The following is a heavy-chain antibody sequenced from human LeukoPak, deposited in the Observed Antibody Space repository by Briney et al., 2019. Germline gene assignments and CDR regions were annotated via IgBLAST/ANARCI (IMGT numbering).Heavy chain of an antibody. J-gene: IGHJ4*02. CDR3: ARRYSNGAFDY. CDR1: GGTFSSYS. CDR2: IIPILGIA. Sequence: SVKVSCQASGGTFSSYSISWVRQAPGPGLEVMGRIIPILGIANYAQKFQGRVTITADISTSTAYMELSSLRSEDTAVYYCARRYSNGAFDYWGQGTLVTVSS. D-gene: IGHD4-11*01. V-gene: IGHV1-69*02.